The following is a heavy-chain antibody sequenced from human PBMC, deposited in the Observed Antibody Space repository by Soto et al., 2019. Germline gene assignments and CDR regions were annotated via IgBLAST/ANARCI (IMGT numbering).Heavy chain of an antibody. CDR1: GFTFSNAW. V-gene: IGHV3-15*07. D-gene: IGHD1-1*01. CDR3: TTNTAWYDEEGYFYYGMDV. CDR2: IKSKTDGGTT. J-gene: IGHJ6*02. Sequence: GGSLRLSCAASGFTFSNAWMNWVRQAPGKGLEWVGRIKSKTDGGTTDYAAPVKGRFTISRDDSNNTLYLQMDSLKTEDTAVYYCTTNTAWYDEEGYFYYGMDVWGQGTTVTVSS.